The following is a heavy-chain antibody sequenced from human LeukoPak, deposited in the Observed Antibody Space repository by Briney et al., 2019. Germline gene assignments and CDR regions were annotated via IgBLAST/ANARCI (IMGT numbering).Heavy chain of an antibody. J-gene: IGHJ4*02. CDR2: IWYDGSNK. Sequence: GRSLRLSCVASGFIFSSYGMHWVRQAPGKGLEWVAVIWYDGSNKYYADSVKGRFTISRDNSKNTLYLQMNSLRAEDTDVYYCASQHSWGQGTLVTVSS. CDR1: GFIFSSYG. CDR3: ASQHS. V-gene: IGHV3-33*01.